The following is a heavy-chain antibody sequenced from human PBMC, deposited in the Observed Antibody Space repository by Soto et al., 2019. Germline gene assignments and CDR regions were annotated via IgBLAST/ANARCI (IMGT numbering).Heavy chain of an antibody. J-gene: IGHJ5*02. CDR1: GYTFTSYA. CDR3: ARGPGVVVAAKWFDP. Sequence: ASVEVSCKASGYTFTSYARHWVRQAPGQRLEWMGWINAGNGNTKYSQKFQGRVTITRDTSASTAYMELSSLRSEDTAVYYCARGPGVVVAAKWFDPWGQGTLVTVSS. D-gene: IGHD2-15*01. CDR2: INAGNGNT. V-gene: IGHV1-3*01.